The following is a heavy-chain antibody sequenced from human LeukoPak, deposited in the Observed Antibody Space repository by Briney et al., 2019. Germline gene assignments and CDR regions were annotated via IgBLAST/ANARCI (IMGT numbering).Heavy chain of an antibody. J-gene: IGHJ6*04. Sequence: PPETLSLTCAVYGGSFSGYYWSWIRQPPGKGLEWIGEINHSGSTNYNPSLKSRVTISVDTSKNQFSLKLSSVTAADTAVYYCAREKYDILAGYYPSDYGMDVWGKGTTVTVSS. D-gene: IGHD3-9*01. V-gene: IGHV4-34*01. CDR2: INHSGST. CDR3: AREKYDILAGYYPSDYGMDV. CDR1: GGSFSGYY.